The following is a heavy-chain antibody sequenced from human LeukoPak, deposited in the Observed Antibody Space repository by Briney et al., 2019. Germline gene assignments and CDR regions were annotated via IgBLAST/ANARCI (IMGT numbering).Heavy chain of an antibody. CDR1: GYTLTELS. CDR2: INPSGGST. V-gene: IGHV1-46*01. D-gene: IGHD3-10*01. Sequence: ASVKVSCKVSGYTLTELSMHWVRQAPGQGLEWMGIINPSGGSTSYAQKFRGRVTMTRDTSTSTVYMELSSLRSEDTAVYYCARGLESGDPSDLWGRGTLVTVSS. CDR3: ARGLESGDPSDL. J-gene: IGHJ2*01.